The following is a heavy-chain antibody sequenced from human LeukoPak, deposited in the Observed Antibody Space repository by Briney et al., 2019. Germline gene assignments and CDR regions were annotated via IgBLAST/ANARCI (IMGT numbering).Heavy chain of an antibody. V-gene: IGHV3-23*01. D-gene: IGHD6-13*01. J-gene: IGHJ4*02. Sequence: PGGSLRLSCAASGFTFSSYGMHWVRQAPGKGLEWVSAISGSGGSTYYADSVKGRFTISRDNSKNTLYLQMNSLRAEDTAVYYCAKDRIAAAGREGFDYWGQGTLVTVSS. CDR3: AKDRIAAAGREGFDY. CDR1: GFTFSSYG. CDR2: ISGSGGST.